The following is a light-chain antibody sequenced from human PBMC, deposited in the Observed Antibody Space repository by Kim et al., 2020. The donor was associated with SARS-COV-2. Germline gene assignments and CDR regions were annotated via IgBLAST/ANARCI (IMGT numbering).Light chain of an antibody. V-gene: IGKV3D-15*02. CDR1: QHIGDS. J-gene: IGKJ3*01. CDR2: GAS. CDR3: QQYNNGLS. Sequence: AVYPGERATLSCGASQHIGDSVAWYQQKPGQSPRLLLYGASTRATDVPPRFSDSVSGTEFTLTITSLQPDDFAVYYCQQYNNGLSFGPGTKVDIK.